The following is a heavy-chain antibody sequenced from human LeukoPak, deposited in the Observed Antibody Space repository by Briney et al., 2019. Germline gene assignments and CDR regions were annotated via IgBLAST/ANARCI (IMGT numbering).Heavy chain of an antibody. CDR1: GGSFSGYY. J-gene: IGHJ4*02. V-gene: IGHV4-34*01. D-gene: IGHD3-22*01. CDR2: INHSGST. Sequence: LETLSLTCAVYGGSFSGYYWSWIRQPPGKGLEWIGEINHSGSTNYNPSLKSRVTISVDTSKNQFSLKLSSVTAADTAVYYCARAGTLYYYDSSGYYSLFDYWGQGTLVTVSS. CDR3: ARAGTLYYYDSSGYYSLFDY.